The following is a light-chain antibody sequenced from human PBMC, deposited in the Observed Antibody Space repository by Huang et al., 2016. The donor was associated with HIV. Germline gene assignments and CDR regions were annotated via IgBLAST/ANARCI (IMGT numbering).Light chain of an antibody. Sequence: EIVMTQSPATLSVSPGERATLSCRASQSVSSNLAWYQQKACQAPRLLMYAVSTRDTGIPARFSGSGSGTEFTLTISSLQSEDFAVYYCQQYNNWPQTFGQGTKVEIK. V-gene: IGKV3-15*01. CDR3: QQYNNWPQT. J-gene: IGKJ1*01. CDR2: AVS. CDR1: QSVSSN.